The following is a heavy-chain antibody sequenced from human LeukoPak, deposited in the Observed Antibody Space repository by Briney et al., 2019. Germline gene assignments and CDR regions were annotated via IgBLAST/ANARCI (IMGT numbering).Heavy chain of an antibody. Sequence: GGSLRLSCAASGFPFSSYSMNWVRQAPGKGLGWISYINRGSSAIYYAGSVKGRFTISRDNAKNSLYLQMNSLRDEDTAVYFCARDRGYSDNSGYPLFDYWGQGILVTVSS. V-gene: IGHV3-48*02. CDR2: INRGSSAI. CDR1: GFPFSSYS. CDR3: ARDRGYSDNSGYPLFDY. D-gene: IGHD3-22*01. J-gene: IGHJ4*02.